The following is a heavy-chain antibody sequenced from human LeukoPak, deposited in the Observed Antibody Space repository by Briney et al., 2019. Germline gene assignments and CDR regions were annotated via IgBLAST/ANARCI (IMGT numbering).Heavy chain of an antibody. V-gene: IGHV3-30*02. CDR1: GFTFSSYG. D-gene: IGHD3-9*01. CDR3: AKYTYYDILTGYYPHFDY. Sequence: GGSLRLSCAASGFTFSSYGMHWVRQAPGKGLEWVAFIRYDGSNKYYADSVKGRFIFSRDNSKNTLYLQMNSLRAEDTAVYYCAKYTYYDILTGYYPHFDYWGQGTLVTVSS. J-gene: IGHJ4*02. CDR2: IRYDGSNK.